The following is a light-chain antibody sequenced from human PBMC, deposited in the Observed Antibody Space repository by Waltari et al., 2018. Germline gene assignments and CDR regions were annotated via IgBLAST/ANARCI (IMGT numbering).Light chain of an antibody. J-gene: IGLJ2*01. CDR3: CSYAGSSTYMV. V-gene: IGLV2-23*01. Sequence: QSALTQPASVSGSPGQSITISCTGTSSDVGSYNLVSWYQQHPGKAPKLMIYEGSKRPSGVSKRFSGSKSGNTASLTIFGLQAEDEADYYCCSYAGSSTYMVFGGGTKLTVL. CDR1: SSDVGSYNL. CDR2: EGS.